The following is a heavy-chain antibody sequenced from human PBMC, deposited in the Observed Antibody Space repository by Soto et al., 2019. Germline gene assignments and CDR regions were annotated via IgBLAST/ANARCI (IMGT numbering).Heavy chain of an antibody. J-gene: IGHJ6*03. D-gene: IGHD4-17*01. Sequence: GPSVKVSCKASGYTFTSYDINWVRQATGQGLEWMGWMNPNSGNTGFAQKFQGRVTMTSSTSISTAYMELSSLRSEDTAVYYCARGKATVTPPLGYYYMDVWGKGTTVTVSS. V-gene: IGHV1-8*01. CDR2: MNPNSGNT. CDR3: ARGKATVTPPLGYYYMDV. CDR1: GYTFTSYD.